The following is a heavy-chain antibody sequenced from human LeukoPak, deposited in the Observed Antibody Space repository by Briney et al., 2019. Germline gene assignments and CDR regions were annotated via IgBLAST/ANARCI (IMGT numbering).Heavy chain of an antibody. V-gene: IGHV4-59*12. Sequence: SETLSLTCTVSGGSISSYYWSWIRQPPGKGLEWIGYTYYSGSTNYNPSLKSRVTISVDTSKNQLSLKLSSVTAADTAVYYCAGDHSSSWYGSSPDYWGQGTLVTVSS. D-gene: IGHD6-13*01. CDR1: GGSISSYY. J-gene: IGHJ4*02. CDR2: TYYSGST. CDR3: AGDHSSSWYGSSPDY.